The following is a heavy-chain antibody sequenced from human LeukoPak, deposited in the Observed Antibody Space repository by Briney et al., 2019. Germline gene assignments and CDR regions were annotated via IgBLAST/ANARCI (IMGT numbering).Heavy chain of an antibody. CDR1: GFTFSDYY. CDR2: ISSSGSTI. D-gene: IGHD3-16*01. CDR3: AKARGLQAGEAFDI. V-gene: IGHV3-11*01. J-gene: IGHJ3*02. Sequence: PGGSLRLSCAASGFTFSDYYMSWIRQAPGKGLEWVSYISSSGSTIYYADSVKGRFTISRDNAKNSLCLQMNSLRAEDTAVYYCAKARGLQAGEAFDIWGQGTMVTVSS.